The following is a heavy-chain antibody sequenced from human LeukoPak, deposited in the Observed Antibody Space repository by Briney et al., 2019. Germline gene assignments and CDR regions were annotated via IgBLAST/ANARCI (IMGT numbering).Heavy chain of an antibody. D-gene: IGHD3-22*01. CDR3: ARFGYYYDSSGYQNFDAFDI. CDR2: AHTSGST. Sequence: SQTLCLTCIVSGGSMTSGTFSWSWIRQPAGKGLQWIGRAHTSGSTNYNPSLQSRVTISVDTSKNLFSLELSSVTAADTAVYYCARFGYYYDSSGYQNFDAFDIWGQGTMVTVSS. CDR1: GGSMTSGTFS. V-gene: IGHV4-61*02. J-gene: IGHJ3*02.